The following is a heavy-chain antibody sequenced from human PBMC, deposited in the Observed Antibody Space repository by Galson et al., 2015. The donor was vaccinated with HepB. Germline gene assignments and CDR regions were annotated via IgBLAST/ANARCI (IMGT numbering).Heavy chain of an antibody. D-gene: IGHD6-19*01. V-gene: IGHV3-64D*06. CDR1: GFTFSSYG. Sequence: SLRLSCAASGFTFSSYGTHWVRQAPGKGLEYVSAISSNGGSTYYADSVKGRFTISRDNSKNTLYLQMSSLRAEDTAVYYCVKDMYSSGRGFDYWGQGTLVTVSS. CDR3: VKDMYSSGRGFDY. CDR2: ISSNGGST. J-gene: IGHJ4*02.